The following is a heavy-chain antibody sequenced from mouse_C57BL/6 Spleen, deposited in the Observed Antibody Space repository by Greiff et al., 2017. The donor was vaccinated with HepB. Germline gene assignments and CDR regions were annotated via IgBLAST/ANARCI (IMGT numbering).Heavy chain of an antibody. Sequence: QVQLQQSGPELVKPGASVKISCKASGYAFSSSWMNWVKQRPGKGLEWIGRIYPGDGDTNYNGKFKGKATLTADKSSSTAYMQLSSLTSEDSAVSFCARSHYYGSSYGYFDVWGTGTTVTVSS. J-gene: IGHJ1*03. V-gene: IGHV1-82*01. D-gene: IGHD1-1*01. CDR3: ARSHYYGSSYGYFDV. CDR2: IYPGDGDT. CDR1: GYAFSSSW.